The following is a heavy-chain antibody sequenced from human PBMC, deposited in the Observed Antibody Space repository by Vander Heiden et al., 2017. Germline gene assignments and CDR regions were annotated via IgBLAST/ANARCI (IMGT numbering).Heavy chain of an antibody. CDR1: GFTFRRYA. Sequence: EVQLLESGGTLVQAGGSLILCCVAAGFTFRRYAMEWVRQAPGKGLEWVSGSSTSGGSTYYADSVKGRFTISRDNSKNTLYMQMNSLRAEDTAVYYCAKDKNWGFSDYWGQGTLVTVSS. CDR3: AKDKNWGFSDY. CDR2: SSTSGGST. V-gene: IGHV3-23*01. D-gene: IGHD7-27*01. J-gene: IGHJ4*02.